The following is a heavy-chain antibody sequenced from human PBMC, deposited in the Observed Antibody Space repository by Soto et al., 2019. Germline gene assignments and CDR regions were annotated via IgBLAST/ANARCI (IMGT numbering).Heavy chain of an antibody. D-gene: IGHD5-18*01. V-gene: IGHV3-23*01. J-gene: IGHJ4*02. Sequence: EVQLLESGGGLVQPGGSLRLSCAAFGFSFSSSDMSWVRQAPGKGLEWVSGISYSGGSTYYADSVKGRFTISRDNSKNTLYLQMNSLRAEDTAVYYCVRWRGGRYGPSFDYWGQGTLVTVSS. CDR1: GFSFSSSD. CDR2: ISYSGGST. CDR3: VRWRGGRYGPSFDY.